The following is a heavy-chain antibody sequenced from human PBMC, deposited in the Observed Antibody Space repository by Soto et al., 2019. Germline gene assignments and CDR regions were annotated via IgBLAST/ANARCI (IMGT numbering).Heavy chain of an antibody. V-gene: IGHV1-69*06. CDR2: IIPIFGTA. Sequence: QVQLVQSGAEVKKPGSSVKVSCKASGGTFSSYAISWVRQAPGQGLEWMGGIIPIFGTANYAQKFQGRVTITADKSTSTAYMELSSLRSEDTAVYYCAALCHYYDSSGCQGWSDWFDPWGQGTLVTVSS. J-gene: IGHJ5*02. D-gene: IGHD3-22*01. CDR1: GGTFSSYA. CDR3: AALCHYYDSSGCQGWSDWFDP.